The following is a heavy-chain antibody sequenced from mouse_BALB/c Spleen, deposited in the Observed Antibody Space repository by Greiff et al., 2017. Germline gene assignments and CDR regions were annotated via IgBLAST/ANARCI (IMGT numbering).Heavy chain of an antibody. CDR3: ARGIFYAMDY. J-gene: IGHJ4*01. Sequence: EVHLVESGAELVKPGASVKLSCTASGFNIKDTYMHWVKQRPEQGLEWIGRIDPANGNTKYDPKFQGKATITADTSSNTAYLQLSSLTSEDTAVYYCARGIFYAMDYWGQGTSVTVSS. CDR2: IDPANGNT. CDR1: GFNIKDTY. V-gene: IGHV14-3*02.